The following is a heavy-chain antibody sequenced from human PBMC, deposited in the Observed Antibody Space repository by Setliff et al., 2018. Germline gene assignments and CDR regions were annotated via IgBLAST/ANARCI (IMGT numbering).Heavy chain of an antibody. V-gene: IGHV7-4-1*02. Sequence: ASVKVSCKASGYTFTTYTMNWVRQAPGQGLEWMGWINTNTGNPTYAQGFTGRFVFSLDTSVSTAYLQINSLKPEDTAVYYCARGYCSGGSCADFDYWGQGTLVTVSS. CDR1: GYTFTTYT. CDR2: INTNTGNP. CDR3: ARGYCSGGSCADFDY. D-gene: IGHD2-15*01. J-gene: IGHJ4*02.